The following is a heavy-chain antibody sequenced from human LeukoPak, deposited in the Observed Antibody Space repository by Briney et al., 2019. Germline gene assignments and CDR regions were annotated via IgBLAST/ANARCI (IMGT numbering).Heavy chain of an antibody. CDR2: ISSSSSYI. CDR1: GFTFSSYS. V-gene: IGHV3-21*01. CDR3: ARAGYFDWLLYYGMDV. J-gene: IGHJ6*02. Sequence: PGGSLRLSCAASGFTFSSYSMNWVRQAPGKGLEWVSSISSSSSYIYYADSVKGRFTISRDNAKNSLYLQMNSLRAEDTAVYYCARAGYFDWLLYYGMDVWGQGTTVTVSS. D-gene: IGHD3-9*01.